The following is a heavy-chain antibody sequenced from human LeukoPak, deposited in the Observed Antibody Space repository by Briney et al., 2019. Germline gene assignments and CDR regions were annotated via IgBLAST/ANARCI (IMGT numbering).Heavy chain of an antibody. CDR2: IYYSGST. CDR1: GGSISSYY. J-gene: IGHJ4*02. CDR3: ARGMAGDFDY. Sequence: PSETLSLTCTVSGGSISSYYWSWIRQPPGKGLEWIGYIYYSGSTNYNPSPKSRVTISVDTSKNQFSLKLSSVTAADTAVYYCARGMAGDFDYWGQGTLVTVSS. D-gene: IGHD1-26*01. V-gene: IGHV4-59*01.